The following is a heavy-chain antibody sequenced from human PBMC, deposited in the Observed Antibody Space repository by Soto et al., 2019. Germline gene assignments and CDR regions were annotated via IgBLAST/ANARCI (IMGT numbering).Heavy chain of an antibody. CDR1: GGTFSSYT. Sequence: SVKVSCKASGGTFSSYTISWVRQAPGQGLEWMGRIIPILGIANYAQKFQGRVTITADKSTSTAYMELSSLRSEDTAVYYCVRCGTYCGGDCYLFNYGGQGTLAPSP. J-gene: IGHJ4*02. CDR3: VRCGTYCGGDCYLFNY. D-gene: IGHD2-21*02. CDR2: IIPILGIA. V-gene: IGHV1-69*02.